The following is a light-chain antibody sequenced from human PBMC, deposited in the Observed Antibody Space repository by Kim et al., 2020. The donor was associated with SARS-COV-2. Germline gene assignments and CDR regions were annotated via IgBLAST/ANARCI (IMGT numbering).Light chain of an antibody. CDR1: KLGDKY. CDR2: QDS. Sequence: SVSRGQTDSITCSGDKLGDKYACWYQKKPGQSPVLVIYQDSKRPSGIPERFSGANAGNTATLTISGTQAMDEADYYCQAWDSSTYVFGTGTKVTVL. J-gene: IGLJ1*01. V-gene: IGLV3-1*01. CDR3: QAWDSSTYV.